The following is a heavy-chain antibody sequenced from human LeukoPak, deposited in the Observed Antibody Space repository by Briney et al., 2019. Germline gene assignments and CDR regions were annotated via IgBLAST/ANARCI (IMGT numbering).Heavy chain of an antibody. Sequence: GGSLRLSCAASGFTISSYTMHWVRQAPGKGLEWVAIISHDGSKKYYADSVKGRFTISRDNSKNTLYLQMNSLRAEDKAVYYCARVASRAYLQYFFDYWGQGTLVTVSS. CDR1: GFTISSYT. V-gene: IGHV3-30-3*01. J-gene: IGHJ4*02. D-gene: IGHD6-6*01. CDR2: ISHDGSKK. CDR3: ARVASRAYLQYFFDY.